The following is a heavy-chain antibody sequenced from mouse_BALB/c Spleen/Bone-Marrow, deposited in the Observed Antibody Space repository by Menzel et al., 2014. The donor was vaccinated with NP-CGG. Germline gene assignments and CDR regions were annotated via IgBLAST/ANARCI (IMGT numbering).Heavy chain of an antibody. J-gene: IGHJ4*01. CDR3: ARHEKANYGNYAMDY. CDR2: FYXXXGSI. CDR1: GYTFXEXI. D-gene: IGHD1-1*01. Sequence: QVQLQQSGAELVKPGASVKLSCKASGYTFXEXIXHWVKQRSXXGLEWIXXFYXXXGSIKYNEKFKDKATLTADKSSSTVYMELSRLTSEDSAVYFCARHEKANYGNYAMDYWGQGTSVTVSS. V-gene: IGHV1-62-2*01.